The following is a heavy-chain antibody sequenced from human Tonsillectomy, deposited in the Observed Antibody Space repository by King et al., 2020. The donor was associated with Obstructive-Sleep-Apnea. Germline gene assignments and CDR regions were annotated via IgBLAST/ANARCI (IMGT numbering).Heavy chain of an antibody. D-gene: IGHD4-17*01. V-gene: IGHV1-8*01. Sequence: QLVQSGAEVKKPGASVKVSCKASGYTFTSYDVNWVRQATGQGLEWMGWMNPNSGNTGYEQKFQGRVTMTRNTSISTAYMELSSPRSEDTAVYYCARVGRYGDYFDYWGQGTLVTVSS. CDR1: GYTFTSYD. CDR3: ARVGRYGDYFDY. J-gene: IGHJ4*02. CDR2: MNPNSGNT.